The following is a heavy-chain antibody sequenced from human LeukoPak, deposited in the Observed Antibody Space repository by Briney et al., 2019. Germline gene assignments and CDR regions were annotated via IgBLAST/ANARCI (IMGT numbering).Heavy chain of an antibody. CDR1: GGTFTNYA. Sequence: ASVKVSCKATGGTFTNYAVSWVRQAPGQGLEWMGRIIVTLGTPNYAQKFQGRVAITADKSTSTAYMELSSLRSEDTAVYYCARAADDDLAGYYWGDWFDPWGQGTLVTVSS. V-gene: IGHV1-69*04. J-gene: IGHJ5*02. CDR2: IIVTLGTP. CDR3: ARAADDDLAGYYWGDWFDP. D-gene: IGHD3-9*01.